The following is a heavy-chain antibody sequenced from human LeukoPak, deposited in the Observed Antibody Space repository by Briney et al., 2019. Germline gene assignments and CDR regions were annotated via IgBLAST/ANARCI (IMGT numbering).Heavy chain of an antibody. Sequence: GGSLRLSCAASGVTLGSYAMSWARQAPGKGLEWVSGISSSGSGGNTYYADSVKGRFTISRDSSKNTLFLHMNTLRAEDTAIYYCAKGSYYDSSGSFYFDYWGQGTLVTVSS. D-gene: IGHD3-22*01. CDR3: AKGSYYDSSGSFYFDY. J-gene: IGHJ4*02. CDR2: ISSSGSGGNT. V-gene: IGHV3-23*01. CDR1: GVTLGSYA.